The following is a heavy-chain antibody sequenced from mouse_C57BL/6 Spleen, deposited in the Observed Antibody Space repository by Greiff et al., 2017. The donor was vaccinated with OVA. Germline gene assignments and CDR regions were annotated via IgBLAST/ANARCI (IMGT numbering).Heavy chain of an antibody. CDR1: GFSFNTYA. J-gene: IGHJ2*01. V-gene: IGHV10-1*01. CDR3: VRHGYYGSSYYFDY. CDR2: IRSKSNNYAT. D-gene: IGHD1-1*01. Sequence: EVKLVESGGGLVQPKGSLKLSCAASGFSFNTYAMNWVRQAPGKGLEWVARIRSKSNNYATYYADSVKDRFTISRDDSESMLYLQMNNLKTEDTAMYYCVRHGYYGSSYYFDYWGQGTTLTVSS.